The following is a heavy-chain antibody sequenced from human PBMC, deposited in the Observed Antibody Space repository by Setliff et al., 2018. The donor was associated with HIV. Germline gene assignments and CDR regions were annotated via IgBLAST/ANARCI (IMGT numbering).Heavy chain of an antibody. V-gene: IGHV4-38-2*01. CDR2: IYYNGNI. J-gene: IGHJ4*02. Sequence: ASETLSLTCAVSGNSIGSGYYWGWIRQPPGKGLEWIASIYYNGNIHYNPSLKSRVTITMDTSKNQFSLKLSSVTAADTAVYSCVRHLSEMAMVDHWGQGTLVTVSS. CDR1: GNSIGSGYY. CDR3: VRHLSEMAMVDH.